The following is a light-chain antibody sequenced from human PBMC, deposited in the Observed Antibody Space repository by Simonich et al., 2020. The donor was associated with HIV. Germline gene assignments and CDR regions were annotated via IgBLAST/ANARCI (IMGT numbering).Light chain of an antibody. CDR3: QQYYSTPRT. CDR2: WAS. CDR1: QSVVYSSNNKNY. V-gene: IGKV4-1*01. J-gene: IGKJ1*01. Sequence: DIVMTQSPDSLAVFMGERATINSKSSQSVVYSSNNKNYLDWYQQKPGQPPKLLIYWASTRESGVPDRFSGSGSGTDFTLTISSLQAEDVAVYYCQQYYSTPRTFGQGTKVEIK.